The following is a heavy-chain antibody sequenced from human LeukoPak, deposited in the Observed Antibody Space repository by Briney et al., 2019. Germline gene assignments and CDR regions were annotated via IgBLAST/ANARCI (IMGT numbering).Heavy chain of an antibody. D-gene: IGHD6-19*01. CDR2: ISWDAGST. V-gene: IGHV3-43D*03. Sequence: QTGGSLRLSCAASGFTFDDYAMHWVRQAPGKGLEWVSLISWDAGSTYYADSVKGRFTISRDNSKSTLYLQMNSLRAEDTAVYYCAKVRWDNSGWYYLDYWGQGTLVTVSS. J-gene: IGHJ4*02. CDR3: AKVRWDNSGWYYLDY. CDR1: GFTFDDYA.